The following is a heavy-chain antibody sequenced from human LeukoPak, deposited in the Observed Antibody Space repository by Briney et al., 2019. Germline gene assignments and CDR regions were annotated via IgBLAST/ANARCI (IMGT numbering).Heavy chain of an antibody. J-gene: IGHJ4*02. CDR2: ISGSGGST. Sequence: GGSLRLSCAVSGITLSNYGMSWVRQAPGKGLEWVSAISGSGGSTYYADSVKGRFTISRDNSKNTLYLQMNSLRAEDTAVYYCAADIVVVTASQYYWGQGTLVTVSS. D-gene: IGHD2-21*02. CDR3: AADIVVVTASQYY. V-gene: IGHV3-23*01. CDR1: GITLSNYG.